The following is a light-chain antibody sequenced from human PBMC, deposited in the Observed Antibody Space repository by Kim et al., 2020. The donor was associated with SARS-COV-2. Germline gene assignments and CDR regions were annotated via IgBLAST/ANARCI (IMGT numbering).Light chain of an antibody. CDR2: DAS. CDR1: HEINNY. Sequence: PSVGDRVTIPCQARHEINNYLNWYQQKPGEAPKLLIYDASNLGTGVPSRFSGTGSETNFTFTISSLQAADIATYYCQQYENLPPTFGQGTKVEIK. J-gene: IGKJ1*01. V-gene: IGKV1-33*01. CDR3: QQYENLPPT.